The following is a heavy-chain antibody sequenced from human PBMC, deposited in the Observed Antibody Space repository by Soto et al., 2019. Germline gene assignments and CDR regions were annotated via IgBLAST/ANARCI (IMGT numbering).Heavy chain of an antibody. V-gene: IGHV3-21*01. CDR1: GFPFSSYS. CDR2: ISSSSSYI. CDR3: ERDRVREVSSSPSGLGWFDL. J-gene: IGHJ5*02. D-gene: IGHD1-20*01. Sequence: GGSLRLSCAASGFPFSSYSMNLVRQAPGKGLEWVSSISSSSSYIYYADSVKGRFTISRDNAKNSLYLQMNSLRAEDTAVYYCERDRVREVSSSPSGLGWFDLSRQGTLVTVSS.